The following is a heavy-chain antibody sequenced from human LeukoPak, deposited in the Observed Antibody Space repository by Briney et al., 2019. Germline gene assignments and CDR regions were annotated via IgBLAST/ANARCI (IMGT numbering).Heavy chain of an antibody. CDR1: GFTFSSYE. J-gene: IGHJ4*02. CDR2: ISSSGSTI. Sequence: QPGGSLRLSCAASGFTFSSYEMNWVRQAPGKGLEWVSYISSSGSTIYYADSVKGRFTISRDNAKNSLYLQMNSLRAEDTAVYYCARDQGGSGTWGLDYWGQGTLVTVSS. V-gene: IGHV3-48*03. CDR3: ARDQGGSGTWGLDY. D-gene: IGHD3-10*01.